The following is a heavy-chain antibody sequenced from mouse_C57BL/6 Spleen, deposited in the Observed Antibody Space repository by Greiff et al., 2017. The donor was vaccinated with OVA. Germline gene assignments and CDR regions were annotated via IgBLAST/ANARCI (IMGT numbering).Heavy chain of an antibody. V-gene: IGHV1-76*01. CDR3: ARAVYGYDFDY. J-gene: IGHJ2*01. CDR2: IYPGSGNT. Sequence: VQLQQSGAELVRPGASVKLSCKASGYTFTDYYINWVKQRPGQGLEWIARIYPGSGNTYYNEKFKGKATLTAEKSSSTAYMQLSSLTSEDSAVYFCARAVYGYDFDYWGQGTTLTVSS. D-gene: IGHD2-2*01. CDR1: GYTFTDYY.